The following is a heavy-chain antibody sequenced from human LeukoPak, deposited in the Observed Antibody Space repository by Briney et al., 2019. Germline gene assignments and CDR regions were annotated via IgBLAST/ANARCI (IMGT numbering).Heavy chain of an antibody. CDR3: AKSVLRPNHYDISGFYYNYFDS. D-gene: IGHD3-22*01. J-gene: IGHJ5*01. CDR1: GFTYSSHG. V-gene: IGHV3-23*01. Sequence: PGGSLRLSCAASGFTYSSHGMNWVRQAPGKGLEWVSGISGIGTYTYYADSAKGRFTISRDNSQKTLFLQMNSLRAEDTAVYYCAKSVLRPNHYDISGFYYNYFDSWGQGALVTVSA. CDR2: ISGIGTYT.